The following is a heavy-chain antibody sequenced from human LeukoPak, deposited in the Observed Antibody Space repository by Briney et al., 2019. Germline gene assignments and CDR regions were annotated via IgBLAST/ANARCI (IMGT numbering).Heavy chain of an antibody. J-gene: IGHJ4*02. CDR3: VRENHGSFDY. V-gene: IGHV3-21*01. CDR2: ISSSSTYI. Sequence: GGSLRLSCAASGFSFSSYYVNWVRRALGKGLEWVSCISSSSTYIYYADSVRGRFAISRDNAKNSLYLQMNSLRAEDTAVYYCVRENHGSFDYWGQGSLVTVSS. CDR1: GFSFSSYY. D-gene: IGHD1-14*01.